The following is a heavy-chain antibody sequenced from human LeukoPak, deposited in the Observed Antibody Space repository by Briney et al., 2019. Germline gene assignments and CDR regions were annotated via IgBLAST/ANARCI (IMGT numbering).Heavy chain of an antibody. V-gene: IGHV3-7*01. CDR2: IKQDGSEK. Sequence: PGGSLRLSCAASGFTFSSYWMSWVRQAPGKGLEWVANIKQDGSEKYYVDSVKGRFTISRDNAKNTLYLQMNSLRVDDTAVYYCARDWYHAIDYWGQGTLVTVSS. CDR1: GFTFSSYW. D-gene: IGHD2-2*01. J-gene: IGHJ4*02. CDR3: ARDWYHAIDY.